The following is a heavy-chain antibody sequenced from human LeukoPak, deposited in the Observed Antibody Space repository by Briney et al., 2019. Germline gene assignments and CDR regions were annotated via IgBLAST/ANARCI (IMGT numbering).Heavy chain of an antibody. Sequence: PGGSLRLPCSASGFTFSSYAMHWVRQAPGKGLEYVSAISSNGGSTYYADSVKGRFTISRDNSKNTLYLQMSSLRAEDTAVYYCVKDPQLLWFGELDAFDIWGQGTMVTVSS. D-gene: IGHD3-10*01. CDR3: VKDPQLLWFGELDAFDI. CDR2: ISSNGGST. V-gene: IGHV3-64D*06. CDR1: GFTFSSYA. J-gene: IGHJ3*02.